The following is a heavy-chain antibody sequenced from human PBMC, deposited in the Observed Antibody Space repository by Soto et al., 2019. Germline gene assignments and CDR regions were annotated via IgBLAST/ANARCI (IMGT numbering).Heavy chain of an antibody. CDR3: ARDEQQLVSLYYYYYGMDV. D-gene: IGHD6-13*01. J-gene: IGHJ6*02. CDR1: GGTFSSYA. Sequence: QVQLVQSGAAGKKPGSSVKVSCKASGGTFSSYAISWVRQAPGQGLEWMGGIIPIFGTANYAQKFQGRVTITADESTSPACMELSSLRSDDTAVYYCARDEQQLVSLYYYYYGMDVWGQGTTVTVSS. CDR2: IIPIFGTA. V-gene: IGHV1-69*01.